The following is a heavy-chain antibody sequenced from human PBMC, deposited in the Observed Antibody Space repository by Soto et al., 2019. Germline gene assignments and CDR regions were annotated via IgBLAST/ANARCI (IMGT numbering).Heavy chain of an antibody. CDR1: GGTFSSYA. V-gene: IGHV1-69*01. J-gene: IGHJ4*02. CDR2: IIPIFGTA. D-gene: IGHD3-22*01. Sequence: QVQLVQSGAEVKKPGSSVKVSCKASGGTFSSYAISWVRQAPGQGLEWMGGIIPIFGTANYAQKFQGRVTITTDESTSTDYMELSSLRSEDTAVYYCAREGQKESLYYYASSGSPGDYFDYWGEGTMVTVSS. CDR3: AREGQKESLYYYASSGSPGDYFDY.